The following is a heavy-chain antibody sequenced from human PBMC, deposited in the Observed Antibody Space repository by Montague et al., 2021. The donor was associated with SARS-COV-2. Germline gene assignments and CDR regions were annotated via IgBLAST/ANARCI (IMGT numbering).Heavy chain of an antibody. CDR2: INSDGSST. CDR3: ASDSRYSGYEADY. Sequence: SLRLSCAASGFTFSNYWMHWVRQAPGKGLVWVSRINSDGSSTTYADSVKGRFTISRDNAKNTVYLQMNSLRAEDSAVYYCASDSRYSGYEADYWGQGTLAT. J-gene: IGHJ4*02. V-gene: IGHV3-74*01. CDR1: GFTFSNYW. D-gene: IGHD5-12*01.